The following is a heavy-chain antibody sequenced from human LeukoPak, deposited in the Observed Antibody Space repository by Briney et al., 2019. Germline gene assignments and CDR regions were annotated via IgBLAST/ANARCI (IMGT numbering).Heavy chain of an antibody. CDR3: ARDRSTGTDFDY. Sequence: GPSVKVSCKASGYTFNGDYMHWVRQAPGQGLEWMGWINPNSGGTNYAHKFQGRVTMTRDTSISTAYMELSRLRSDDTAVYYCARDRSTGTDFDYWGQGTLVTVSS. CDR2: INPNSGGT. D-gene: IGHD1-1*01. V-gene: IGHV1-2*07. CDR1: GYTFNGDY. J-gene: IGHJ4*02.